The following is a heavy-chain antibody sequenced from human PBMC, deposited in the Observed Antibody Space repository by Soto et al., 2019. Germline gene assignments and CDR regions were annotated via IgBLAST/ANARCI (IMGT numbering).Heavy chain of an antibody. CDR3: ARGPLRGFGELSFDY. Sequence: PSETLSLTCTVSGGSISSYYWSWIRQPPGKGLEWIGYIYYSGSTNYNPSLKSRVTISVDTSKNQFSLKLSSVTAADTAVYYCARGPLRGFGELSFDYWGQGTLVTVSS. D-gene: IGHD3-10*01. V-gene: IGHV4-59*01. CDR1: GGSISSYY. CDR2: IYYSGST. J-gene: IGHJ4*02.